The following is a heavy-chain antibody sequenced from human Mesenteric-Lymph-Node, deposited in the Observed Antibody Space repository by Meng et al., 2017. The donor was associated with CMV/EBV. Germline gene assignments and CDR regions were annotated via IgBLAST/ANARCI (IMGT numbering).Heavy chain of an antibody. Sequence: GSLRLSCTVSGYSISSGYYWGWIRQPPGKGREWMGSIYHSGSTYYNPSLKSRVTISVDTSKNQFSLKLSSVTAADTAVYYCASDGSQYYYDSSGYFMGGYWGQGTLVTVSS. CDR1: GYSISSGYY. CDR2: IYHSGST. CDR3: ASDGSQYYYDSSGYFMGGY. D-gene: IGHD3-22*01. J-gene: IGHJ4*02. V-gene: IGHV4-38-2*02.